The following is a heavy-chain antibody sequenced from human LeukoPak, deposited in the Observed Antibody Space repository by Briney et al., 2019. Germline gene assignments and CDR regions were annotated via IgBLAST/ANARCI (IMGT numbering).Heavy chain of an antibody. CDR1: GFTLSGYV. V-gene: IGHV3-30-3*01. D-gene: IGHD6-25*01. Sequence: GRSLRLSCAASGFTLSGYVMHWVRQAPGKGLEWVAAISFDGNNEYYADSVKGRFTISRDNSKNTLYLQMNSLRAEDTAVYYCANIIRKYTSGYYYFDYWGQGTLVTVSS. CDR3: ANIIRKYTSGYYYFDY. J-gene: IGHJ4*02. CDR2: ISFDGNNE.